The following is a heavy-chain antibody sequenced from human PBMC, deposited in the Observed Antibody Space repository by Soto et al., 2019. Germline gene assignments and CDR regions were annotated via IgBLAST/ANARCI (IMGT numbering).Heavy chain of an antibody. V-gene: IGHV5-51*01. J-gene: IGHJ3*02. CDR3: ARLGIAVALDAFDI. CDR2: IYPGDSDT. Sequence: GESLRISWKGSGYSCTSYWIGWVRQMPGKGLEWMGIIYPGDSDTRYSPSFQGQVTISADKSISTAYLQWSSLKASDTAMYYCARLGIAVALDAFDIWGQGTMVTVSS. D-gene: IGHD6-19*01. CDR1: GYSCTSYW.